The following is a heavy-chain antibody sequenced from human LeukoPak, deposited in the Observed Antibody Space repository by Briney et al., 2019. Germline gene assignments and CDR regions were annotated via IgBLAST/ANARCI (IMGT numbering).Heavy chain of an antibody. CDR2: ISAYNGNT. Sequence: ASVKVSCKASGYTFTSYGISWVRQAPGQGLEWMGWISAYNGNTNYAQKLQGRVTMTTDTSTSTAYMELRSLRSDDTAVYYCARVGVHYYYSSEISSGAFDIWGQGTMVTVSS. CDR3: ARVGVHYYYSSEISSGAFDI. CDR1: GYTFTSYG. D-gene: IGHD3-22*01. J-gene: IGHJ3*02. V-gene: IGHV1-18*01.